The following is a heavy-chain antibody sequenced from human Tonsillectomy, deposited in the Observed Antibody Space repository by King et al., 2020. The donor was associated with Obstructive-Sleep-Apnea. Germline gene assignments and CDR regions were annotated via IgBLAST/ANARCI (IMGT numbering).Heavy chain of an antibody. CDR2: ISGSGGRT. Sequence: EVQLVESGGALVQPGGSLRLSCAASGFTFIIYAMNWVRPTPGKGLEWCSGISGSGGRTYFADSVKGRFTISRDNPKNTLYLQMNSLRAEDTAVYYCAKGDAGYCSGGSCYFFDYWGQGTLVTVSS. CDR3: AKGDAGYCSGGSCYFFDY. V-gene: IGHV3-23*04. J-gene: IGHJ4*02. D-gene: IGHD2-15*01. CDR1: GFTFIIYA.